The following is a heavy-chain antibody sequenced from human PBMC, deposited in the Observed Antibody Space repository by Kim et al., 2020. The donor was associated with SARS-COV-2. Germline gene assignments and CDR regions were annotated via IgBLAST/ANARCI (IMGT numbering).Heavy chain of an antibody. D-gene: IGHD3-22*01. Sequence: SETLSLTCAVYGGSFSGYYWSWIRQPPGKGLEWIGEINHSGSTNYNPSLKSRVTISVDTSKNQFSLKLSSVTAADTAVYYCARDQSPRRHRKYYYDSSAPKRGNWFDPWGQGTLVTVSS. CDR2: INHSGST. J-gene: IGHJ5*02. CDR3: ARDQSPRRHRKYYYDSSAPKRGNWFDP. CDR1: GGSFSGYY. V-gene: IGHV4-34*01.